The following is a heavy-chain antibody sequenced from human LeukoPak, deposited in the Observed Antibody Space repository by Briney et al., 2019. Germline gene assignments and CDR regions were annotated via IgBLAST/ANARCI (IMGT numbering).Heavy chain of an antibody. V-gene: IGHV1-2*02. Sequence: ASVKVSCKASGYTFTGYYIHWVRQAPGQGLEWMGWINPNSGGTNYAQKFQGRVTMTRDTSISTAYMELSRLRSDDTAVYYCARSYSSSWCDMSAFDIWGQGTMVTVSS. CDR2: INPNSGGT. J-gene: IGHJ3*02. D-gene: IGHD6-13*01. CDR3: ARSYSSSWCDMSAFDI. CDR1: GYTFTGYY.